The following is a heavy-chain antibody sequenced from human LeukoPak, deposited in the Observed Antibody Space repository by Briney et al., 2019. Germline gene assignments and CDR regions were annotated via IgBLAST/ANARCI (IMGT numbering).Heavy chain of an antibody. CDR1: GGSISSGGYY. CDR2: IYYSGST. J-gene: IGHJ6*02. V-gene: IGHV4-61*08. Sequence: PSQTLSLTCTVSGGSISSGGYYWSWIRQPPGKGLEWIGYIYYSGSTNYNPSLKSRVTISVDTSKNQFSLKLSSVTAADTAVYYCACAAAAPPRGYGMDVWGQGTTVTVSS. D-gene: IGHD6-13*01. CDR3: ACAAAAPPRGYGMDV.